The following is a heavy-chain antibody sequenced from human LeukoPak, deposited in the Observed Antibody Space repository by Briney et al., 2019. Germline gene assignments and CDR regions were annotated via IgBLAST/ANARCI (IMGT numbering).Heavy chain of an antibody. CDR3: AKVPPPGDYYYYMDV. J-gene: IGHJ6*03. Sequence: GGSLRLSCAASGFTFNSYGMIWVRQAPGKGLEWVSAISGSGGRTYYADSVKGRFTISRDNSKNTLYLQVNSLRAEDTAVYYCAKVPPPGDYYYYMDVWGKGTTVTISS. CDR2: ISGSGGRT. CDR1: GFTFNSYG. D-gene: IGHD2-8*02. V-gene: IGHV3-23*01.